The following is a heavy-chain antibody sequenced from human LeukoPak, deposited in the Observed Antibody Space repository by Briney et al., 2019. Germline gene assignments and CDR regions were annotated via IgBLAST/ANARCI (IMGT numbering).Heavy chain of an antibody. J-gene: IGHJ4*02. CDR3: AKGHSGGWTFDY. V-gene: IGHV3-21*04. D-gene: IGHD6-19*01. Sequence: PGGSLRLSCSASGFIFSTYNMNWVRQAPGKALEWVSSITSSSSHTYYADSVKGRYTISRDNAKNSLYLQMDSLRAEDTAVYYCAKGHSGGWTFDYWGQGTLVTVSS. CDR1: GFIFSTYN. CDR2: ITSSSSHT.